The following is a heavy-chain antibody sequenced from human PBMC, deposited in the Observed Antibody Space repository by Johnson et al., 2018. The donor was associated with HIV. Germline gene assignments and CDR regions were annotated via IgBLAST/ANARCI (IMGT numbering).Heavy chain of an antibody. D-gene: IGHD3-22*01. J-gene: IGHJ3*02. CDR3: AKADDLEDTSGYLSAFDI. CDR2: IRYDGTKK. CDR1: EFSFGSYG. V-gene: IGHV3-30*02. Sequence: QVQLVESGGGVVQPGGSLRLSCAASEFSFGSYGMHWVRQAPGKGLEWVAFIRYDGTKKYYADSVKGRFTISRDNSNNMLYLQMDSLRAEDTAAYYCAKADDLEDTSGYLSAFDIWGQGTMVTVSS.